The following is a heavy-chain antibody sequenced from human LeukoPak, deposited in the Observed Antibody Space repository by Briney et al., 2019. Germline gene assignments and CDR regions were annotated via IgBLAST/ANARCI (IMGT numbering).Heavy chain of an antibody. CDR2: ISSSSNTI. CDR3: ARDGYGDYLFDY. Sequence: GGSLRLSCAASGVTLSSYAMSWARQAPGKGLEWVSYISSSSNTIYYADSVEGRFTISRDNAKNSLYLQMNSPRAEDTAVYFCARDGYGDYLFDYWGQGTLVTVSS. CDR1: GVTLSSYA. J-gene: IGHJ4*02. V-gene: IGHV3-48*01. D-gene: IGHD4-17*01.